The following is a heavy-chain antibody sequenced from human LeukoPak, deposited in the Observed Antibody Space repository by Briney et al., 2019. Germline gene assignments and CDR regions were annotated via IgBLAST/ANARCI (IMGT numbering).Heavy chain of an antibody. J-gene: IGHJ6*02. CDR2: ISSSGSTI. Sequence: GGSLRLSCAASGFTFSSYAMSWVRQAPGKGLEWVSAISSSGSTIYYADSVKGRFTISRDNAKNSLYLQMNSLRAEDTAVYYCARSRWLLPTYYYYGMDVWGQGTTVTVSS. CDR3: ARSRWLLPTYYYYGMDV. CDR1: GFTFSSYA. D-gene: IGHD5-24*01. V-gene: IGHV3-21*04.